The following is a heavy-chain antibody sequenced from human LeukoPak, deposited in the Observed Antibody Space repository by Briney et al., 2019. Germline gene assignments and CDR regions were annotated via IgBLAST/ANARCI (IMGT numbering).Heavy chain of an antibody. Sequence: GGSLRLSCTASGFAFSDYWMSWVRQAPGKGLEWLANINQDGSQTSYVDSVRGRFTVSRDNAKNSLYLQMNSPRADETAVYYCARDSSPRYSGYDWVYWGRGTLVTVSS. J-gene: IGHJ4*02. CDR3: ARDSSPRYSGYDWVY. V-gene: IGHV3-7*01. CDR1: GFAFSDYW. D-gene: IGHD5-12*01. CDR2: INQDGSQT.